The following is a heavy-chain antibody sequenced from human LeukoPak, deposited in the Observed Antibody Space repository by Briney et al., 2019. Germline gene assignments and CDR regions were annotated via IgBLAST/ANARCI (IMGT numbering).Heavy chain of an antibody. CDR1: GFTFSSYA. CDR3: ASHGY. CDR2: IKQDGSEK. J-gene: IGHJ4*02. V-gene: IGHV3-7*05. Sequence: PGGSLRLSCAASGFTFSSYAMHWVRQAPGKGLEWVANIKQDGSEKYYVDSVKGRFTISRDNAKNSLYLQMNSLRAEDTAVYYCASHGYWGQGTLVTVSS.